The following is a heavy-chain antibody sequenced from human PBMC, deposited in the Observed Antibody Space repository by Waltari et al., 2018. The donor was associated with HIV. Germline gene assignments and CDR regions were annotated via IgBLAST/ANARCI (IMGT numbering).Heavy chain of an antibody. D-gene: IGHD6-13*01. CDR2: INAGNGNT. CDR1: VYTFSNYV. J-gene: IGHJ3*02. CDR3: ARILGFGIADPRAFDI. V-gene: IGHV1-3*01. Sequence: QVQLVQSGAEVKKPGASVKVSFKASVYTFSNYVIHWVRQAPGQRLEWMGWINAGNGNTKYSQQCQGRVTITRDTSASTAYMELSSLRSEDTAVYYCARILGFGIADPRAFDIWGQGTMVTVSS.